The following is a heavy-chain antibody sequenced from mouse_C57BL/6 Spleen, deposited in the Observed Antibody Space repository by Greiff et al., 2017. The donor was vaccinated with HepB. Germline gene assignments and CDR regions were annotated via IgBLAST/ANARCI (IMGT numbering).Heavy chain of an antibody. V-gene: IGHV1-18*01. CDR2: INPNNGGT. Sequence: VQLQQSGPELVKPGASVKIPCKASGYTFTDYNMDWVKQSHGKSLEWIGDINPNNGGTIYNQKFKGKATLTVDKSSSTAYMELRSLTSEDTAVYYCARCGKGYFDVWGTGTTVTVSS. CDR3: ARCGKGYFDV. CDR1: GYTFTDYN. J-gene: IGHJ1*03. D-gene: IGHD1-1*01.